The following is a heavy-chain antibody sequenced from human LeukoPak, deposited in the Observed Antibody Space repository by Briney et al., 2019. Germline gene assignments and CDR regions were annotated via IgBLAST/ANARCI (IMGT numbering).Heavy chain of an antibody. Sequence: PGGSLRLSCAASGFTFSDYYMSWIRQAPGKGLEWVSYISSSGSTIYYADSVKGRFTISRDNAKNSLYLQMNSLRAEDTAVYYCAREVSSTYYDSSGYYPLPIDYWGQGTLVTVSS. CDR1: GFTFSDYY. CDR3: AREVSSTYYDSSGYYPLPIDY. D-gene: IGHD3-22*01. J-gene: IGHJ4*02. V-gene: IGHV3-11*04. CDR2: ISSSGSTI.